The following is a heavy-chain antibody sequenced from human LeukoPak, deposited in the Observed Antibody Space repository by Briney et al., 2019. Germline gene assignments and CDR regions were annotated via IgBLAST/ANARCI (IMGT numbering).Heavy chain of an antibody. J-gene: IGHJ4*02. CDR3: AREYCTNGVCYKAHDY. Sequence: ASVKVSCKASGYTFTGNYMHWVRQAPGQGLEWMGWINPNSGGTNYAQKFQGRVTMTSDTPISTAYMELSSLRSDDTAVYFCAREYCTNGVCYKAHDYWGQGTLVTVSS. D-gene: IGHD2-8*01. CDR2: INPNSGGT. CDR1: GYTFTGNY. V-gene: IGHV1-2*02.